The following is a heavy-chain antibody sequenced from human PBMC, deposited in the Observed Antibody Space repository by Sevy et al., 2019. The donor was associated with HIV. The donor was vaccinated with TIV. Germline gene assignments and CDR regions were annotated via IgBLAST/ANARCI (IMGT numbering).Heavy chain of an antibody. CDR1: GFTVSSNY. D-gene: IGHD2-21*01. CDR2: IYSGGST. J-gene: IGHJ6*02. Sequence: GGSLRLSCAASGFTVSSNYMSWVRQAPGKGLEWVSVIYSGGSTYYADSVKGRFTISRDNSKNTLYRQMNSLRAEDTAVYYCASLPHINYYYGMDVWGQGTTVTVSS. CDR3: ASLPHINYYYGMDV. V-gene: IGHV3-53*01.